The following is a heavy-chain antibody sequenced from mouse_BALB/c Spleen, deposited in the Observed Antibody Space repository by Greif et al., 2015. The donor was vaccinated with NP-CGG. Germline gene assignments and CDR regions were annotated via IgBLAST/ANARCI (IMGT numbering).Heavy chain of an antibody. CDR2: ISNLAYSI. CDR1: GFTFSDYG. CDR3: AREGPRSSYYFDY. J-gene: IGHJ2*01. Sequence: EVMLVESGGGLVQPGGSRKLSCAASGFTFSDYGMAWVRQAPGKGPEWVAFISNLAYSIYYADTVTGRFTISRENAKNTLYLEMSSLRSEDTAMYYCAREGPRSSYYFDYWGQGTTLTVSS. D-gene: IGHD1-1*01. V-gene: IGHV5-15*02.